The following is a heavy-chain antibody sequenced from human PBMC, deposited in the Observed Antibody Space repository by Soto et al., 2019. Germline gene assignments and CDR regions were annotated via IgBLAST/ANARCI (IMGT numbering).Heavy chain of an antibody. CDR3: ASGLGYKA. V-gene: IGHV4-31*03. CDR2: IHHSGTT. D-gene: IGHD5-12*01. J-gene: IGHJ5*02. Sequence: QVQLQESGPGLVKPSQTLSLTCTVSGDSVSSSSYYWSWIRQHPGKGLEWIGYIHHSGTTYYNPSLKSRITLSVDTSQNQFSLRLSSVTAADTAVYYCASGLGYKAWGQGTLVTVSS. CDR1: GDSVSSSSYY.